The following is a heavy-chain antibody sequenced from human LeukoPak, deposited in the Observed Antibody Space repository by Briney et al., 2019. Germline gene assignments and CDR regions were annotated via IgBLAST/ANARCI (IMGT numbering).Heavy chain of an antibody. D-gene: IGHD2-21*01. CDR1: GGSIRRSTYY. CDR2: IYYSGSS. V-gene: IGHV4-39*07. J-gene: IGHJ5*01. Sequence: PSETLSLTCTVSGGSIRRSTYYWGWIRQPPGKGLEWIGDIYYSGSSYYNPSLKSRVAISVDTSKNQFSLNLTSVTAADTAVYYCAREDTIAQGGGWFDSWGQGTLVTVSS. CDR3: AREDTIAQGGGWFDS.